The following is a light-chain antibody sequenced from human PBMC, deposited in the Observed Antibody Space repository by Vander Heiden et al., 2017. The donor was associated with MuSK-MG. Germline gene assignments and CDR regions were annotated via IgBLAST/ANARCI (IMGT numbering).Light chain of an antibody. Sequence: QSALAQPASESGSPGQSLTLPCPGTISDVGCYNLVSWYQQHPGKAPKLMIYEGSKRPSGVSNRFSGSKSGNTASLTISGLQAEDEADYYCCSYAGSSTFVVFGGGTKLTVL. V-gene: IGLV2-23*01. CDR2: EGS. CDR3: CSYAGSSTFVV. CDR1: ISDVGCYNL. J-gene: IGLJ2*01.